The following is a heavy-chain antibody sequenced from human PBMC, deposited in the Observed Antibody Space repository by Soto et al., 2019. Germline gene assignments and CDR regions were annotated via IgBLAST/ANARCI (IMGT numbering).Heavy chain of an antibody. Sequence: GESLKISCKGSGYSFTSYWIGWVRQMPGKGLEWMGIIYPGDSDTRYSPSFQGQVTISADKSISTAYLQWSSLKASDTAMYYCARQYYGSGSYYTFDYWGQGTLVTVSS. CDR1: GYSFTSYW. J-gene: IGHJ4*02. D-gene: IGHD3-10*01. CDR2: IYPGDSDT. V-gene: IGHV5-51*01. CDR3: ARQYYGSGSYYTFDY.